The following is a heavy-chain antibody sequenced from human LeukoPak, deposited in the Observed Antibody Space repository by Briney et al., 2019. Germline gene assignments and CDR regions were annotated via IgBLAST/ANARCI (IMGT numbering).Heavy chain of an antibody. CDR2: MQYDGSQI. V-gene: IGHV3-30*02. CDR3: AGKAAAFYFDY. D-gene: IGHD6-13*01. J-gene: IGHJ4*02. CDR1: GLALSNYG. Sequence: PGGSLRLSCTASGLALSNYGMHWARQAPGKGLEWVAFMQYDGSQIYYANSVKGRFTISRDNSKNALYLQMNSLRPEDTAVYYCAGKAAAFYFDYWGQGTLVTVSS.